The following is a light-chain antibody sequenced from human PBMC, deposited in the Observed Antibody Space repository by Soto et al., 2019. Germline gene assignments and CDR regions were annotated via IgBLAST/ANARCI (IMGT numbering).Light chain of an antibody. CDR2: DNN. V-gene: IGLV1-51*01. CDR3: GTWDNSLSAGV. J-gene: IGLJ2*01. CDR1: SSIIGDNF. Sequence: QSVLTQPPSVSAAPGQKVTISRSGSSSIIGDNFVSWYQQLPGTAPKLLIYDNNKRPSGIPDRFSGSKSGTSATLGITGLQTGDEADYYCGTWDNSLSAGVFGGGTKVTVL.